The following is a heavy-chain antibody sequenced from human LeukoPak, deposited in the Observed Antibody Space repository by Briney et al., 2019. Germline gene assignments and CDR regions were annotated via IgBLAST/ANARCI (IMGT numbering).Heavy chain of an antibody. CDR1: GGSISGYY. CDR3: ARENSGSYRQFDY. D-gene: IGHD1-26*01. Sequence: SETLSLTCTVSGGSISGYYWTWIRQPAGKGLEWSGRIYPSGSANYNPSLKSRVTMSVDTSKNQLSLKLNSVTAADTAAYYCARENSGSYRQFDYWGQGTLVTVSS. V-gene: IGHV4-4*07. J-gene: IGHJ4*02. CDR2: IYPSGSA.